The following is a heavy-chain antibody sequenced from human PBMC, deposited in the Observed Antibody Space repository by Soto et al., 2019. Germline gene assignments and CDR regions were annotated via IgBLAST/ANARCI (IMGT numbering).Heavy chain of an antibody. CDR2: IYYSAST. CDR1: GGSINSGDYH. J-gene: IGHJ6*04. Sequence: SETLSLTCTVSGGSINSGDYHWTWIRQSPGKGLEWIGAIYYSASTYYNPSLVSRIHMSVDTSKNQFSLKLTSVTAADPAVYYCARGVPYYDFWSGPPAHDETPLEYYYYDGMDFWGEGTTVTVSS. V-gene: IGHV4-30-4*01. CDR3: ARGVPYYDFWSGPPAHDETPLEYYYYDGMDF. D-gene: IGHD3-3*01.